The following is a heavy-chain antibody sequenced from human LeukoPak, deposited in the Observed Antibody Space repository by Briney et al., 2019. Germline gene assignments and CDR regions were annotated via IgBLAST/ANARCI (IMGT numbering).Heavy chain of an antibody. D-gene: IGHD6-6*01. V-gene: IGHV4-34*01. CDR1: GVSFSGYY. J-gene: IGHJ4*02. CDR3: ARGGGRMAARH. Sequence: SETLSLICAVYGVSFSGYYWSWIRQPPGKGLEWIGEINHSGSTNYNPSLKSRVTISVDTSKNQFSLKLSSVTAADTAVYYCARGGGRMAARHWGQGTLVTVSS. CDR2: INHSGST.